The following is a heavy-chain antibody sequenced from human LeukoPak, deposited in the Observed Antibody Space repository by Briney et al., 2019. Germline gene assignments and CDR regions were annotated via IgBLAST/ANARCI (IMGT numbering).Heavy chain of an antibody. Sequence: SGRSLRLSCAASGFTFSSYGMPWVRQAPGKGLQWVAVIWYDGINEYYADSVKGRFTISRDNSKNTLYLQMNSLRAEDSALYYCAKPERSGSYSYYFDYWGQGTLVTVSS. D-gene: IGHD1-26*01. J-gene: IGHJ4*02. V-gene: IGHV3-33*06. CDR3: AKPERSGSYSYYFDY. CDR1: GFTFSSYG. CDR2: IWYDGINE.